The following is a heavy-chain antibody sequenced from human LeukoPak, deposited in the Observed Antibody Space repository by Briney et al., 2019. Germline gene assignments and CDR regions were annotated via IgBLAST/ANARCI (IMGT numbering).Heavy chain of an antibody. D-gene: IGHD3-3*01. CDR3: ARVKAYYDFWSGFE. CDR1: GGSFSGYY. Sequence: SETLSLTCAVYGGSFSGYYRSWIRQPPGKGLEWIGEINHSGSTNYNPSLKSRVTISVDTSKNQFSLKLSSVTAADTAVYYYARVKAYYDFWSGFEWGQGTLVTVSS. J-gene: IGHJ4*02. CDR2: INHSGST. V-gene: IGHV4-34*01.